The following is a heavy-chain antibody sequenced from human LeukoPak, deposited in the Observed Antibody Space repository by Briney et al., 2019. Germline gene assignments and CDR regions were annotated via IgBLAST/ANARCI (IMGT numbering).Heavy chain of an antibody. CDR1: GFTFSSYA. CDR2: ISGSGGST. Sequence: PGGSLRLSCAASGFTFSSYAMSWVRQAPGKGLEWVSAISGSGGSTYYADSVKGRFTISRDNSKNTLYLQTNSLRAEDTAVYYCAKDGVVDYYYYYMDVWGKGTTVTVSS. V-gene: IGHV3-23*01. CDR3: AKDGVVDYYYYYMDV. J-gene: IGHJ6*03. D-gene: IGHD2-21*01.